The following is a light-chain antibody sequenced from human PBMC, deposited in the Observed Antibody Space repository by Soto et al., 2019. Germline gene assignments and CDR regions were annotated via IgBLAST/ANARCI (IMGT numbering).Light chain of an antibody. V-gene: IGKV1-12*01. J-gene: IGKJ5*01. Sequence: DIQMTQSPSSVSASVGDRVTITCRASQGISSWLAWYQQKPGKAPKLLIYDASSRASGVPARFSGSGSGTDFTLTISSLEPEDFALYYCQQRNSWPPITFGQGTRLEIK. CDR2: DAS. CDR1: QGISSW. CDR3: QQRNSWPPIT.